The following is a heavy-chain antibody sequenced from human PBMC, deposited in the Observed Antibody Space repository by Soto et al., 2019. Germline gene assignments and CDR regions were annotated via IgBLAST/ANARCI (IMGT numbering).Heavy chain of an antibody. CDR3: GAGAYFFDY. CDR1: GFTFGNCA. D-gene: IGHD3-10*01. J-gene: IGHJ4*02. V-gene: IGHV3-23*01. CDR2: ISGSGGST. Sequence: PGGSLRLSCAASGFTFGNCAMSWVRQVPGKGLECVSVISGSGGSTYYADSVKGRFTISRDNSKNTLYLQMNSLRAEDTAVYYCGAGAYFFDYWGQGTLVTVSS.